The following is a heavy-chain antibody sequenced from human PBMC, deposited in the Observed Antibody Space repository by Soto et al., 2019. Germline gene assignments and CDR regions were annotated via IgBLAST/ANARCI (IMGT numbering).Heavy chain of an antibody. CDR2: ISWDGGST. J-gene: IGHJ3*02. CDR1: GFTFDDHT. V-gene: IGHV3-43*01. Sequence: GGSLRLSCAASGFTFDDHTMHWVRQAPGKGLEWVSLISWDGGSTYYADSVKGRFTISRDNSKNSLYLQMNSLRTEDTALYYCAKDISPLYGKDAFDIWGQGTMVTVSS. D-gene: IGHD4-17*01. CDR3: AKDISPLYGKDAFDI.